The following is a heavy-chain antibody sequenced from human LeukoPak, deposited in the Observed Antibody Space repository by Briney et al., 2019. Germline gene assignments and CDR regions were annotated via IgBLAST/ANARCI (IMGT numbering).Heavy chain of an antibody. Sequence: PSETLSLTCTVYGGSISSGDYYWSWIRQPPGKGLEWIGYIYYSGSTYYNPSLKSRVTISVDTSKNQFSLKLSSVTAADTAVYYCARAVATVYYYGMDVWGKGTTVTVSS. CDR2: IYYSGST. CDR1: GGSISSGDYY. CDR3: ARAVATVYYYGMDV. V-gene: IGHV4-30-4*01. J-gene: IGHJ6*04. D-gene: IGHD5-12*01.